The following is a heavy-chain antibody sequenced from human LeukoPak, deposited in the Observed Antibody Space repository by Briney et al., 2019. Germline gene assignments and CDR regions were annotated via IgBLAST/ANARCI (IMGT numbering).Heavy chain of an antibody. D-gene: IGHD3-22*01. CDR3: ARGKAYDSRLFAAPNWFDP. CDR2: ITPILDAA. Sequence: GASVTVSCKASGYTFTTYGISWVRQAPGQGLEWMGRITPILDAANYSQKFQARLTITADKATRTAYMELRSLRSDDTGVYYCARGKAYDSRLFAAPNWFDPWGQGTLVTVSS. V-gene: IGHV1-69*10. J-gene: IGHJ5*02. CDR1: GYTFTTYG.